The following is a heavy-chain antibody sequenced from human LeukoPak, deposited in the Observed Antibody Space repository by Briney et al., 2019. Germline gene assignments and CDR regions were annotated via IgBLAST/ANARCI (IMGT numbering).Heavy chain of an antibody. CDR1: GGSISSYY. J-gene: IGHJ6*03. V-gene: IGHV4-4*07. CDR3: ARAINYYDSSGYYPGGFDYYYMDV. CDR2: IYTSGST. Sequence: PSETLSLTCTVSGGSISSYYWSWIRQPAGKGLEWIGRIYTSGSTNYNPSLKSRVTMSVDTSKNQFSLKLSSVTAADTAVYYCARAINYYDSSGYYPGGFDYYYMDVWGKGTTVTLSS. D-gene: IGHD3-22*01.